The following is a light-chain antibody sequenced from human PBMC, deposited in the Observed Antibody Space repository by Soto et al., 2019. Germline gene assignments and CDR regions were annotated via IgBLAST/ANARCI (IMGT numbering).Light chain of an antibody. Sequence: EIVLTQFPGTLTLSPGGSATLSCRASQSVSSSYLAWYQQKTGQAPRVLIYGASSRASGIPDRFSGSGSGTDFTLTISRLEPEDFAVYYCQQCGSSPLTFGGGTRVEIK. J-gene: IGKJ4*01. CDR3: QQCGSSPLT. CDR1: QSVSSSY. CDR2: GAS. V-gene: IGKV3-20*01.